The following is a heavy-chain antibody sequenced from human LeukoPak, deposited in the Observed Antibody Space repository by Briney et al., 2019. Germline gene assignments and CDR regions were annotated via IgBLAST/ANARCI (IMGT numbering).Heavy chain of an antibody. J-gene: IGHJ6*03. V-gene: IGHV1-69*05. CDR2: IIPIFGTA. Sequence: SVKVSCKASGGTFSSYAISWVRQAPGQGLEWMGGIIPIFGTANYAQKCQGRVTITTDESTSTAYMELSSLRSEDTAVYYCAIGYCSSTSCPKGYYYYYYMDVWGKGTTVTVSS. D-gene: IGHD2-2*01. CDR1: GGTFSSYA. CDR3: AIGYCSSTSCPKGYYYYYYMDV.